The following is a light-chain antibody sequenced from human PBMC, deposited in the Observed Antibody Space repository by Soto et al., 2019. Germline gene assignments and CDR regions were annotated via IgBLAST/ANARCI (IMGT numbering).Light chain of an antibody. V-gene: IGKV3-20*01. J-gene: IGKJ3*01. CDR2: GTS. CDR3: QHYGSSPLFT. CDR1: QSVSNSY. Sequence: ILTQSPATLSLSPGERATLSCRASQSVSNSYLFWYQQKPSQAPRLLIYGTSSRATGVPDRFSGSGSGTDFTLTISRLEPEDVAVYYCQHYGSSPLFTFGPGTKVDFK.